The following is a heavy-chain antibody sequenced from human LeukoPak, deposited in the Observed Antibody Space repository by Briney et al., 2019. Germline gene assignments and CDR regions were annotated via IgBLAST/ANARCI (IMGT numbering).Heavy chain of an antibody. CDR1: AYTFNGYY. CDR3: ARRSRNGLDAFDI. V-gene: IGHV1-2*02. Sequence: ASVKVSCKASAYTFNGYYLHWVRQAPGQGPEWMGWIDPNNGDVKYAQKFQGRVTMTRDRSTSTAYMDLSRLTSDGTALYYCARRSRNGLDAFDIWGQGTMVTVSS. J-gene: IGHJ3*02. D-gene: IGHD1-14*01. CDR2: IDPNNGDV.